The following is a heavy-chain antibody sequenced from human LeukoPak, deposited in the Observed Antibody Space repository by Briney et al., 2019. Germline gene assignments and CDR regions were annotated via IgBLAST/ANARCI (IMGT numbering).Heavy chain of an antibody. CDR2: IRYDGSNK. Sequence: GGSLRLSCAASGFTFSSYGMHWVRQAPGKGLEWVAFIRYDGSNKYYADPVKGRFTISRDNSKNTLYLQMNSLRAEDTAVYYCAKVSDGYLYYFDCWGQGTLVTVSS. D-gene: IGHD5-18*01. V-gene: IGHV3-30*02. CDR1: GFTFSSYG. CDR3: AKVSDGYLYYFDC. J-gene: IGHJ4*02.